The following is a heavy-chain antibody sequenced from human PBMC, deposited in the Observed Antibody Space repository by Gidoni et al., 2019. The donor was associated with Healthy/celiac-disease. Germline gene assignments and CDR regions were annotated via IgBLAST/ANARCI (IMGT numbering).Heavy chain of an antibody. CDR1: GGSISSSSYY. CDR3: AVVLGYCSSTSCSQIDY. D-gene: IGHD2-2*01. J-gene: IGHJ4*02. Sequence: QLQLQESGPGLVKPSETLSLTCTVPGGSISSSSYYWGWIRQPPGKGLEWIGSIYYSGSTYYNPSLKSRVTISVDTSKNQFSLKLSSVTAADTAVYYCAVVLGYCSSTSCSQIDYWGQGTLVTVSS. CDR2: IYYSGST. V-gene: IGHV4-39*01.